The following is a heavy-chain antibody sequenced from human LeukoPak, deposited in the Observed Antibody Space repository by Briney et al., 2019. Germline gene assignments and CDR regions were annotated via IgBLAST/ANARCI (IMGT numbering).Heavy chain of an antibody. Sequence: TGGSLRLSCAASGFTFSSYAMSWVRQAPGQGPEWVSGISGHSDSTYHADSVKGRFTISRDNSKNPLYLQMNSLRAEDTAVYYCAGYVWGTYRYTNYWGQGTLVTASS. CDR3: AGYVWGTYRYTNY. V-gene: IGHV3-23*01. J-gene: IGHJ4*02. CDR1: GFTFSSYA. CDR2: ISGHSDST. D-gene: IGHD3-16*02.